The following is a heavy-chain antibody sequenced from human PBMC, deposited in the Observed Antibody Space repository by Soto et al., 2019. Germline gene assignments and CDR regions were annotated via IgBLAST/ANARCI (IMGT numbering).Heavy chain of an antibody. V-gene: IGHV1-69*02. CDR1: GGTFSTYN. Sequence: SVKVSCKASGGTFSTYNINWVRQAPGQGLEWMGRIIPMIGIENYAQKFQGRVTITADKSTSTAYMELSSLRSEDTAVYYCARGTPSQAFDIWG. CDR2: IIPMIGIE. J-gene: IGHJ3*02. CDR3: ARGTPSQAFDI.